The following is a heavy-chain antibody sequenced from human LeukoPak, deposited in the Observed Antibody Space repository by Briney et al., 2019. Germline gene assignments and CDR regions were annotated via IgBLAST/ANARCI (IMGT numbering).Heavy chain of an antibody. Sequence: ASVKVSCKASGYTFTSHAIHWVRQAPGQRPEWMGWINAGSGDTKRSQNLEGRVTITRDTSASTAYMELSSLKSEDTAVYYCARTARIAATVGDYFDYWGQGTLVTVSS. J-gene: IGHJ4*02. CDR2: INAGSGDT. CDR1: GYTFTSHA. V-gene: IGHV1-3*01. CDR3: ARTARIAATVGDYFDY. D-gene: IGHD6-13*01.